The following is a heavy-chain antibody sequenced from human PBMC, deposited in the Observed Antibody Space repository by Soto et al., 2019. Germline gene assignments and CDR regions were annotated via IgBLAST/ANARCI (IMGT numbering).Heavy chain of an antibody. D-gene: IGHD2-15*01. CDR2: ISAYNGNT. CDR1: GYTFTSYG. J-gene: IGHJ4*02. V-gene: IGHV1-18*01. CDR3: ARDGYCSGGSCYSATVTTSFDY. Sequence: QVQLVQSGAEVKKPGASVKVSCKASGYTFTSYGISWVRQAPGQGLEWMGWISAYNGNTNYAQKLQGRVTMTTDTSTSPAYMELRSLRSDDTAVYYCARDGYCSGGSCYSATVTTSFDYWGQGTLVTVSS.